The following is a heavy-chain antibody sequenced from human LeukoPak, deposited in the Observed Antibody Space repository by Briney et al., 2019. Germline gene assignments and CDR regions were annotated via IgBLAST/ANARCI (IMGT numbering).Heavy chain of an antibody. CDR1: GFTFSSYW. CDR2: IKQDGSEK. J-gene: IGHJ4*02. V-gene: IGHV3-7*03. D-gene: IGHD7-27*01. Sequence: GGSLRLSCAASGFTFSSYWMSWVRQAPGKGLEWVANIKQDGSEKYYVDSVKGRFTISRDNAKNSLYLQMNSLRAEDTAVYYCARAWGPEGPYSPFDYWGQGTLVTVSS. CDR3: ARAWGPEGPYSPFDY.